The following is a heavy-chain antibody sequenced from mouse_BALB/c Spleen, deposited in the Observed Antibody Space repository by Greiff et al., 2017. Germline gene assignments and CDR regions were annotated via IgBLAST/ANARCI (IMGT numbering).Heavy chain of an antibody. D-gene: IGHD2-4*01. J-gene: IGHJ3*01. V-gene: IGHV5-12-2*01. CDR3: ARHGGYYDYTAWFAY. Sequence: EVMLVESGGGLVQPGGSLKLSCAASGFTFSSYTMSWVRQTPEKRLEWVAYIRNGGGSSYYPDTVKGRFTISRDNAKNTLYLQMSRLKSEDTAMYYCARHGGYYDYTAWFAYWGQGTLVTVSA. CDR1: GFTFSSYT. CDR2: IRNGGGSS.